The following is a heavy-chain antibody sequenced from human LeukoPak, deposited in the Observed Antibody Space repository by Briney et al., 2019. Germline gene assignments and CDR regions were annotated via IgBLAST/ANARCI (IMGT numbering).Heavy chain of an antibody. V-gene: IGHV1-18*01. D-gene: IGHD2-15*01. Sequence: ASVKVSCKASVYTFTSYGISWVRQAPGQGLEWMGWISAYNGNTNYAQKLQGRVTMTTDTSTSTAYMELRSLRSDDTAVYYCASSYCSGGSCPGDFDYWGQGTLVPVSS. CDR2: ISAYNGNT. CDR3: ASSYCSGGSCPGDFDY. J-gene: IGHJ4*02. CDR1: VYTFTSYG.